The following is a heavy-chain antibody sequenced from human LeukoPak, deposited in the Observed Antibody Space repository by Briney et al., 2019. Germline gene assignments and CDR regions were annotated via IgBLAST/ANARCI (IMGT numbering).Heavy chain of an antibody. V-gene: IGHV1-69-2*01. CDR1: GCTFTAYY. CDR3: ATVGAVAGFDY. CDR2: VDPEDGET. D-gene: IGHD6-19*01. J-gene: IGHJ4*02. Sequence: ASVKVSCKASGCTFTAYYMHWVQQAPGKGLEWMGRVDPEDGETIYAEKFQGRVTITADTSTDTAYMELSSLRSEDTAVYYCATVGAVAGFDYWGQGTLVTVSS.